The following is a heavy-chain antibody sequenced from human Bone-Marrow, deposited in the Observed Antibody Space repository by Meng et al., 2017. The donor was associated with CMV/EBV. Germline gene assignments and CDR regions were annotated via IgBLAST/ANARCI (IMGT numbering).Heavy chain of an antibody. CDR1: GFTFSSYG. J-gene: IGHJ6*02. Sequence: GGPLRLSCAASGFTFSSYGMHWVRQAPGKGLEWVAVIWYDGSNKYYADSVKGRFTISRDNSKNTLYLQMNSLRAEDTAVYYCAKDIRSTLYGMDVWGQGTTVTVSS. CDR2: IWYDGSNK. CDR3: AKDIRSTLYGMDV. V-gene: IGHV3-33*06. D-gene: IGHD2-2*01.